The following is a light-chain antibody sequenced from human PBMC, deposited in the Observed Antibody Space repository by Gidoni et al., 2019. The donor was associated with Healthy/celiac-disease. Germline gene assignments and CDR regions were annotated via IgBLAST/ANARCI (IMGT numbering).Light chain of an antibody. CDR3: QQYNSYSPVT. J-gene: IGKJ1*01. CDR1: QSISSW. V-gene: IGKV1-5*03. Sequence: DIQMTQSPSTLSASVGDRVTITCRASQSISSWLAWYQQKPGKAPKLLIYKASSLESGAPSRFSGSGSGTEFTLTISSLQPDDFATYYCQQYNSYSPVTFGQGTKVEIK. CDR2: KAS.